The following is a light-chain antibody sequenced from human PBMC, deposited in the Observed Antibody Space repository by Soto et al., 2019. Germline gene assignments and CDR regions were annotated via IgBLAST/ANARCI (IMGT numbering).Light chain of an antibody. CDR2: WAS. J-gene: IGKJ3*01. CDR3: QQYYSTLFT. V-gene: IGKV4-1*01. Sequence: DIVMTQSPDSLAVSLGERATINCKSSQSVLYSSNNKNYLAWYQQKPGQPPKLLIYWASTRESGVPDRFSGSGSGTDLTLTISSLQAEDVAVYACQQYYSTLFTFGPRTQVHIK. CDR1: QSVLYSSNNKNY.